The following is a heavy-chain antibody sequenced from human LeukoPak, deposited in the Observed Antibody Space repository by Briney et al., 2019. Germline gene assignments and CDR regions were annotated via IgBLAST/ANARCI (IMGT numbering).Heavy chain of an antibody. D-gene: IGHD3-10*01. CDR2: ISRTSSYI. J-gene: IGHJ4*02. CDR3: ARVVGGQYGSGIDF. CDR1: GFTFSSCS. Sequence: GGSLRLSCAASGFTFSSCSMNWVRQAPGKGLEWVSSISRTSSYIYYADSAKGRFTISRDNAKNSLYLQMNSLRAEDTAVYYCARVVGGQYGSGIDFWGQGTLVTVSS. V-gene: IGHV3-21*01.